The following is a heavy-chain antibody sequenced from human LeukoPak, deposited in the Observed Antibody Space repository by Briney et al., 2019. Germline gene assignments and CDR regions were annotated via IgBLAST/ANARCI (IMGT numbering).Heavy chain of an antibody. Sequence: SETLSITCTVSGGSISSYYWSWIRQPPGKGLEWIGYIYYSGNTNYNPSLKSRVTISVDTSKNQFSLKLTSVTTADTAVYYCARGRIPAGGLDWFDPWGQGTLVTVSS. D-gene: IGHD6-13*01. CDR1: GGSISSYY. V-gene: IGHV4-59*01. CDR2: IYYSGNT. J-gene: IGHJ5*02. CDR3: ARGRIPAGGLDWFDP.